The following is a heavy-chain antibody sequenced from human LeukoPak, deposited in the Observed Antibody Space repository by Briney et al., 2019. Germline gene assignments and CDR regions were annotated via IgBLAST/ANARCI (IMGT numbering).Heavy chain of an antibody. CDR3: ARGRSGSYLDY. CDR1: GGSFSGYY. J-gene: IGHJ4*02. CDR2: INHSGST. V-gene: IGHV4-34*01. Sequence: SETLSLTCAVYGGSFSGYYWSWIRQPPGKGLEWIGEINHSGSTNYNPSLKSRVTMSVDTSKNQFSLKLSSVTAADTAVYYCARGRSGSYLDYWGQGTLVTVSS. D-gene: IGHD1-26*01.